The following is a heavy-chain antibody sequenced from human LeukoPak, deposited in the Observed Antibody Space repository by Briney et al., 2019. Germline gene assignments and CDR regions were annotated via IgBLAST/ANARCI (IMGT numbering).Heavy chain of an antibody. CDR3: AADRLYYDSSAPGLLYYYYGIDV. V-gene: IGHV1-58*01. Sequence: SVKVSCKASGFTFASSAVQWVRQARGQRLEWIGWIVVGSGNTNYAQKFQERVTITRDMSTSTAYMELSSLRSEDTAVYYCAADRLYYDSSAPGLLYYYYGIDVWGQGTTVTVSS. D-gene: IGHD3-22*01. CDR2: IVVGSGNT. J-gene: IGHJ6*02. CDR1: GFTFASSA.